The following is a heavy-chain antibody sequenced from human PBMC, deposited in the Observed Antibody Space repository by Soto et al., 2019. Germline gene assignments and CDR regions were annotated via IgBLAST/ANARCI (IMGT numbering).Heavy chain of an antibody. V-gene: IGHV4-30-4*02. D-gene: IGHD1-26*01. CDR3: ARESLVGAAHFDY. CDR1: GGSISSGDYY. J-gene: IGHJ4*02. CDR2: IYYSGST. Sequence: SETLSLTCTVSGGSISSGDYYWSWIRQPPGKGLEWIGYIYYSGSTYYNPSLKSRVTISVDTSKNQFSLKLSSVTTADTAVYYCARESLVGAAHFDYPGPGTLVTVSS.